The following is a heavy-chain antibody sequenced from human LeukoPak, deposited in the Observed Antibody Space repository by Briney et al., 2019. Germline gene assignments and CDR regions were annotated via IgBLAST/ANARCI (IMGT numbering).Heavy chain of an antibody. CDR2: IYYRGTT. CDR3: ARGPPRTGRERYFDY. D-gene: IGHD1-1*01. CDR1: GGSISDYY. J-gene: IGHJ4*02. Sequence: SETLSLTCTVSGGSISDYYWNWIRQPQGKGLEWIGYIYYRGTTNYNPSLNSRVTISLDSSKNQFSLKLSSVTAADTAVYYCARGPPRTGRERYFDYWGQGTLVSVSS. V-gene: IGHV4-59*01.